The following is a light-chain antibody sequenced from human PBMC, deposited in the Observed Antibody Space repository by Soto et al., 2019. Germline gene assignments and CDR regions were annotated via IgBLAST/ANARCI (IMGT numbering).Light chain of an antibody. CDR1: QGISSY. CDR3: QQLNSYPTLT. V-gene: IGKV1-9*01. CDR2: AAS. Sequence: IQLTQSPSALSASVGDRVTITCRASQGISSYLAWYQQKPGKAPKLLIYAASTLQSGVPSRFSGSGSGTDLTLTSSSLQPEDFATYYCQQLNSYPTLTFGGGTKVELK. J-gene: IGKJ4*01.